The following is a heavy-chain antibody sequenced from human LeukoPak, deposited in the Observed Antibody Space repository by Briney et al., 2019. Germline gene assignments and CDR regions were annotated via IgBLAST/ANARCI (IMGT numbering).Heavy chain of an antibody. V-gene: IGHV4-30-4*01. CDR2: IHHSGTT. CDR3: AGRGYAMAY. CDR1: GGSISGTDYY. Sequence: SETLSLTCSVSGGSISGTDYYWSWIRQPPGKGLEWIGYIHHSGTTSYNPSLKSRITISVDPSMNQFSLKLTSTTAADTAVYYCAGRGYAMAYWGQGTLVTVSS. J-gene: IGHJ4*02. D-gene: IGHD5-12*01.